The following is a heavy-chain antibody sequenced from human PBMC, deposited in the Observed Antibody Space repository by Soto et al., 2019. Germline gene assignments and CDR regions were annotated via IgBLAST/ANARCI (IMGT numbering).Heavy chain of an antibody. Sequence: GGSLILSCAASGFTFSSYAMSWVRQAPGKGLEWVSGISGSGGSTYYADSVKGRFTISRDNSKNTLYLQMNSLRAEDTAVYYCATGSGQRFDYWGQGTLVTVSS. CDR2: ISGSGGST. V-gene: IGHV3-23*01. J-gene: IGHJ4*02. CDR1: GFTFSSYA. CDR3: ATGSGQRFDY.